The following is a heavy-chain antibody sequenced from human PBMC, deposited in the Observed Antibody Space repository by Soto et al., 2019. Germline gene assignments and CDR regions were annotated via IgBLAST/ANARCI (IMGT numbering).Heavy chain of an antibody. CDR1: GFSLTTGGLG. CDR3: SHRRVLSGMWFDP. V-gene: IGHV2-5*01. D-gene: IGHD3-10*01. J-gene: IGHJ5*02. CDR2: IYWNGEK. Sequence: QITLKESGPPLVKPTQTLTLTCTFSGFSLTTGGLGVAWLRQPPGMALEWLADIYWNGEKNYSPSLKNRATITRDISQNQVVLTVTNMDPVDTGPYSCSHRRVLSGMWFDPWGQGIMVTVPS.